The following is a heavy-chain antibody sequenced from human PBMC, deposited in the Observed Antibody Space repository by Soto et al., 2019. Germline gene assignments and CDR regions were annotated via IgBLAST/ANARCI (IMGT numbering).Heavy chain of an antibody. V-gene: IGHV1-69*17. CDR3: AYHTMVRGVIISDSYYGMDV. CDR1: GGTFSRYA. D-gene: IGHD3-10*01. CDR2: IIPIFGIE. J-gene: IGHJ6*02. Sequence: QVQLVQSGAEVKKPGSSVKVSCKASGGTFSRYAISWVRQAPGQGLEWMGGIIPIFGIENYAQKFQGRVTVTAYTSTSTAYMELSSLRSEDTALYYFAYHTMVRGVIISDSYYGMDVWGQGTTVTVSS.